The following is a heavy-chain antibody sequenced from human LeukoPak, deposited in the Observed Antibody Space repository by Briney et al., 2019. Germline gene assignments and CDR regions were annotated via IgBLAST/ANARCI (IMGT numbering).Heavy chain of an antibody. CDR3: ARDRDYYGSGSYLGLIDY. CDR1: GFTFSSYA. J-gene: IGHJ4*02. CDR2: ISYDGSNK. Sequence: GGSLRLSCAASGFTFSSYAMHWVRQAPGRGLEWVAVISYDGSNKYYADSVKGRFTISSDNSKNTLYLQMNSLRAEDTAVYYCARDRDYYGSGSYLGLIDYWGQGTLVTVSS. V-gene: IGHV3-30*04. D-gene: IGHD3-10*01.